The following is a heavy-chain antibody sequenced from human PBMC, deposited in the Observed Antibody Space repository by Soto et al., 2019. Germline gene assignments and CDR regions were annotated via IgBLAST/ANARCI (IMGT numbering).Heavy chain of an antibody. CDR3: ARRMGYEQVEAPTGADY. CDR2: ISAYNGNT. CDR1: GYTFTSYG. J-gene: IGHJ4*02. Sequence: ASVKVSCKASGYTFTSYGISWVRQAPGQGLEWMGWISAYNGNTNYAQKLQGRVTMTTDTSTSTAYMELRSLRSDDTAVYYCARRMGYEQVEAPTGADYWGQGTLVTVSS. V-gene: IGHV1-18*04. D-gene: IGHD6-6*01.